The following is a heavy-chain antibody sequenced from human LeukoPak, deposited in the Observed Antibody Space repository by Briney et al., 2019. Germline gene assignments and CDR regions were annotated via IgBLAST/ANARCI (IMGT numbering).Heavy chain of an antibody. V-gene: IGHV3-7*04. D-gene: IGHD3-10*01. CDR3: ARDDYGWGSHPY. CDR1: GLTFSSYW. CDR2: IKPDGSET. J-gene: IGHJ4*02. Sequence: PGGSLRLSCAGSGLTFSSYWMTWVRQAPGKGLEWVANIKPDGSETAYVDSVKGRFTISRDNAKNSLYLQMNSLRVEDTAVYYCARDDYGWGSHPYWGQGTLVTVSS.